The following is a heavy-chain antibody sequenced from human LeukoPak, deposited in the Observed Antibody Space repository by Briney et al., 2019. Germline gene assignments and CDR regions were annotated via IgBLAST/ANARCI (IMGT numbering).Heavy chain of an antibody. J-gene: IGHJ4*02. CDR3: ARHLRGYSYGPFDY. Sequence: SETLSLTCTVSGGSISSYYWSWIRQPPGRGLEWIGYIYYSGSTNYIPSLTSRVTISVDTSKNQFSLKLTSVTAADTAVYYCARHLRGYSYGPFDYWGQGTLVTVSS. V-gene: IGHV4-59*08. CDR1: GGSISSYY. CDR2: IYYSGST. D-gene: IGHD5-18*01.